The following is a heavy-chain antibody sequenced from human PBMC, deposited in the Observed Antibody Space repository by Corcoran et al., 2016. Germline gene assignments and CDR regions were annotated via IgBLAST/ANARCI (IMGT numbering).Heavy chain of an antibody. CDR3: AKDPYEYQRPPGRYYFDY. D-gene: IGHD2-2*01. V-gene: IGHV3-30*18. CDR1: GFTFSSYG. CDR2: ISYDGSNK. J-gene: IGHJ4*02. Sequence: QVQLVESGGGVVQPGRSLRLSCAASGFTFSSYGMHWVRQAPGKGLEWVAVISYDGSNKYYADSVKGRFTITRDNSKNTLYLQMNSLRAADTAGYYCAKDPYEYQRPPGRYYFDYWGQGTLVTVSS.